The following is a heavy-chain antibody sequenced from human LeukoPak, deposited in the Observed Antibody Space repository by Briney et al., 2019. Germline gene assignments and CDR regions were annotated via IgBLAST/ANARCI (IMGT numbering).Heavy chain of an antibody. CDR2: INHSGSS. D-gene: IGHD2-2*01. J-gene: IGHJ4*02. V-gene: IGHV4-34*01. CDR3: ARDCSSTSCYDY. CDR1: GGSFSGYY. Sequence: SETLSLTCAVYGGSFSGYYWSWIRQPPGKGLEWIGEINHSGSSNYNPSLKSRVTISVDTSKNQFSLKLSSVTAADTAVYYCARDCSSTSCYDYWGQGTLVTVSS.